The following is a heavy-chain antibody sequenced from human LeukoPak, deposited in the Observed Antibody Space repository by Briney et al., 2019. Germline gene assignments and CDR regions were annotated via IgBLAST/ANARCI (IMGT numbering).Heavy chain of an antibody. J-gene: IGHJ4*02. D-gene: IGHD5-12*01. CDR3: ARDYDEDY. CDR1: GFTFSSYS. CDR2: ISSSSRYI. Sequence: GGSLRLSCAASGFTFSSYSMNWVRQAPGKGLEWVSSISSSSRYIYYADSLKGRFTISRDNAKSSLYLQMNSLRAEDTAVYYCARDYDEDYWGQGTLVTVSS. V-gene: IGHV3-21*01.